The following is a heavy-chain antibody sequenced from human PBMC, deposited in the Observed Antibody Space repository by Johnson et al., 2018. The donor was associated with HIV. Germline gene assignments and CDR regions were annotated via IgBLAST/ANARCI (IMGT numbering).Heavy chain of an antibody. CDR3: ARQYSRTWYGPDAFDI. CDR2: ISYDGSNK. V-gene: IGHV3-30*03. D-gene: IGHD6-13*01. CDR1: GFTFSSYG. J-gene: IGHJ3*02. Sequence: VQLVESGGGVVQPGRSLRLSCAASGFTFSSYGMHWVRQAPGKGLEWVAVISYDGSNKYYADSVNGRFTISRDNSKNTLDLQMNSLRAEDTAVYYCARQYSRTWYGPDAFDIWGQGTMVTVSS.